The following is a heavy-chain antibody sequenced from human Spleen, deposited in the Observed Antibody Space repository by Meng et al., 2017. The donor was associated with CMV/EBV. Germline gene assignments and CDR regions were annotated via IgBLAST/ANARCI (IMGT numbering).Heavy chain of an antibody. D-gene: IGHD3-10*01. CDR2: ISGSGGST. Sequence: GESLKISCAASGFTFDDYAMHWVRLAPGKGLEWVSAISGSGGSTYYADSVKGRFTISRDNSENTLYLQMSSLRAEDTAVYYCAKDPVPYGSGSYCYFDYWGQGTLVTVSS. CDR3: AKDPVPYGSGSYCYFDY. CDR1: GFTFDDYA. V-gene: IGHV3-23*01. J-gene: IGHJ4*02.